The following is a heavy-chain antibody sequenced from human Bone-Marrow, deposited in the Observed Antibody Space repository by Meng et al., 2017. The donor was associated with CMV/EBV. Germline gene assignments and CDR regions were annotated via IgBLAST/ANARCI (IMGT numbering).Heavy chain of an antibody. CDR3: ARDTKWEVGY. D-gene: IGHD1-26*01. J-gene: IGHJ4*02. V-gene: IGHV4-59*12. CDR1: GGSISSYY. CDR2: IYYSGST. Sequence: SETLSLTCTVSGGSISSYYWSWIRQPPGKGLEWIGYIYYSGSTNYNPSLKSRVTISVDTSKNQFSLKLSSVTAADTAVYYCARDTKWEVGYWGQGTLVTVSS.